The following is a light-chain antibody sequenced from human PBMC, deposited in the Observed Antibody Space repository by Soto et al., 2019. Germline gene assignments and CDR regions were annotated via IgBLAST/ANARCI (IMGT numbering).Light chain of an antibody. J-gene: IGLJ2*01. Sequence: QSVLTQPASVSGSPGQSITISCTGTIRDIGCYNFISWYQHHPGKAPKLVIYDVNNRPSGISYRFSGSKSGNPASLTNSGLQAEDEADYYFASYTRTTTLVFGGGTKLTVL. CDR1: IRDIGCYNF. CDR3: ASYTRTTTLV. CDR2: DVN. V-gene: IGLV2-14*01.